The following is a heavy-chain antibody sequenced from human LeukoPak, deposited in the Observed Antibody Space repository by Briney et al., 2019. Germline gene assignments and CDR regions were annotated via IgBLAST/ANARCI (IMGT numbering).Heavy chain of an antibody. J-gene: IGHJ4*02. CDR3: ARIPRGQYYDILNGYYTGGHYFDY. V-gene: IGHV1-2*02. D-gene: IGHD3-9*01. Sequence: GASVKVSCKASGYTFTGYYMHWVRQAPGQGLEWMGWINPNSGGTNYAQKFQGRVTMTRDTSISTAYMELSRLRSDDTAVYYCARIPRGQYYDILNGYYTGGHYFDYWGQGTLVTVSS. CDR2: INPNSGGT. CDR1: GYTFTGYY.